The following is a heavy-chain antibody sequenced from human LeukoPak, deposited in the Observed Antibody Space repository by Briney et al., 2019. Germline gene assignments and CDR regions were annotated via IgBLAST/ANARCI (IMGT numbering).Heavy chain of an antibody. CDR1: GYTFTAYH. Sequence: ASVKVSCRASGYTFTAYHIHWVRQAPGQGPEWMGWINPNTGGANYAQKFRGRVPMTRDTSINTVYMEVSRLTSDDTAVYYCARGDRNVYHDVFDIWGRGTMVTVSS. CDR3: ARGDRNVYHDVFDI. V-gene: IGHV1-2*02. D-gene: IGHD2-8*01. J-gene: IGHJ3*02. CDR2: INPNTGGA.